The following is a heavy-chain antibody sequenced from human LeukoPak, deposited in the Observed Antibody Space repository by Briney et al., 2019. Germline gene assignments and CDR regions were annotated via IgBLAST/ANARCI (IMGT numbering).Heavy chain of an antibody. CDR2: IYYSGST. J-gene: IGHJ6*03. V-gene: IGHV4-59*01. D-gene: IGHD3-16*01. CDR3: ARVGVWGSYLHYYYMDV. CDR1: GGSISSYY. Sequence: SETLSLTCTVSGGSISSYYWSWIRQPPGKGREWIGYIYYSGSTNYNPSLKSRVTISVDTSKNQFSLKLSSVTAADTAVYYCARVGVWGSYLHYYYMDVWGKGTTVTVSS.